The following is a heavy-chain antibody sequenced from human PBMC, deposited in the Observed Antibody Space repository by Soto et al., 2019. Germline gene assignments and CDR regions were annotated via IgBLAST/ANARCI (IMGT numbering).Heavy chain of an antibody. CDR3: ARDPPGGGYWAGFQY. Sequence: QVQLVESGGDVVQPGRSLTLSCLASGFSFSSHGMHWIRQAPGKGVEWLAVISYDGGNKIYADSVRDRFTISRDNSKNRVLLQINSRRPEDTAVYFCARDPPGGGYWAGFQYWGQGTLVIVSS. D-gene: IGHD5-12*01. CDR1: GFSFSSHG. J-gene: IGHJ4*02. V-gene: IGHV3-30*03. CDR2: ISYDGGNK.